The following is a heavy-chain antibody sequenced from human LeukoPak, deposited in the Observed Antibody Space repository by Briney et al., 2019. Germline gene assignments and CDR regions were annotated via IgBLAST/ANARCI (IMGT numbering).Heavy chain of an antibody. CDR1: GGSFSGYY. CDR3: ARDSSTSL. Sequence: PSETLSLTCAVYGGSFSGYYWSWIRQHPGKGLEWIGYIYYSGSTYYNPSLKSRVTISVDTSKNQFSLKLSSVTAADTAVYYCARDSSTSLWGQGTLVTVSS. D-gene: IGHD2-2*01. V-gene: IGHV4-31*11. CDR2: IYYSGST. J-gene: IGHJ4*02.